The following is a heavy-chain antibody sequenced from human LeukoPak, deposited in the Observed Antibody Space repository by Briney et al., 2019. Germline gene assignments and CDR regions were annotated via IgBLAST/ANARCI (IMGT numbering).Heavy chain of an antibody. V-gene: IGHV1-69*05. Sequence: SVKVSCKASGGTFSSYDISWVRQAPGQGLEWMGRIIPIFGTANYAQKFQGRVTITTDESTSTAYMELSSLRSEDTAVYYCARVMAVADDFDYWGQGTLVTVSS. J-gene: IGHJ4*02. D-gene: IGHD6-19*01. CDR3: ARVMAVADDFDY. CDR2: IIPIFGTA. CDR1: GGTFSSYD.